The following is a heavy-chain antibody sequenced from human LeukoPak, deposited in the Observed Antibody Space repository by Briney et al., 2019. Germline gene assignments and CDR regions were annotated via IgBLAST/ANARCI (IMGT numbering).Heavy chain of an antibody. V-gene: IGHV4-38-2*01. CDR1: GFTFDDYG. CDR2: IYYSGST. D-gene: IGHD3-10*01. J-gene: IGHJ4*02. Sequence: GSLRLSCAASGFTFDDYGMSWVRQAPGKGLEWIGSIYYSGSTYYNPSLKSRVTISVDTSKNQFSLKLSSVTAADTAVYYCASMVRGVITYFDYWGQGTLVTVSS. CDR3: ASMVRGVITYFDY.